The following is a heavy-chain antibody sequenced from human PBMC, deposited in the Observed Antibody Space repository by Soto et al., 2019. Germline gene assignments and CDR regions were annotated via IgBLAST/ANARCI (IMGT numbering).Heavy chain of an antibody. D-gene: IGHD2-21*02. V-gene: IGHV3-23*01. CDR1: GFTFSSYA. CDR2: ISGSGGST. J-gene: IGHJ4*02. Sequence: GGSLRLSCAAPGFTFSSYAMSWVRQAPGKGLEWVSAISGSGGSTYYADSVKGRFTISRDNSKNTLYLQMNSLRAEDTAVYYCAKDWVGTYCGGDCYGRPFDYWGQGTLVTVSS. CDR3: AKDWVGTYCGGDCYGRPFDY.